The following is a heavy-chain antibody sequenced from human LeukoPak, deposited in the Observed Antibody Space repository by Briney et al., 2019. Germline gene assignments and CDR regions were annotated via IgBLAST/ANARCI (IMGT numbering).Heavy chain of an antibody. Sequence: SETLSLTCSVSGVSISSSNSYWGWIRQPPGKGLEWIGSIYYTGNTYYNASLKSQVSISIYTSKNQISLKLSSVTAADTALYYCARADYYGSGSYGTYNWFDPWGQGTLVTVSS. CDR3: ARADYYGSGSYGTYNWFDP. CDR1: GVSISSSNSY. CDR2: IYYTGNT. V-gene: IGHV4-39*01. J-gene: IGHJ5*02. D-gene: IGHD3-10*01.